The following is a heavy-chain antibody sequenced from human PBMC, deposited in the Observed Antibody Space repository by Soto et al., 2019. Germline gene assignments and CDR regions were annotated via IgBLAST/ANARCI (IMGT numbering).Heavy chain of an antibody. D-gene: IGHD3-10*01. V-gene: IGHV4-39*01. Sequence: QLQLQESGPGLAKPSETLSLTCTVSGGSISSSSHYWAWIRQPPGRGLECIGTIFYSGNTYYNPSLEGRLTISVDTSKNQFSLKLRSVTAADSVVYFCARLTGSGSYYVNSWGQGTLVTVSS. CDR3: ARLTGSGSYYVNS. CDR1: GGSISSSSHY. CDR2: IFYSGNT. J-gene: IGHJ4*02.